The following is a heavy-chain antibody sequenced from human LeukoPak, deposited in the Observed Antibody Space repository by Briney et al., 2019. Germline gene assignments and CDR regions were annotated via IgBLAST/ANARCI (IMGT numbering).Heavy chain of an antibody. D-gene: IGHD6-6*01. CDR3: ARDYSSIAASLGFDP. V-gene: IGHV1-2*02. CDR1: GYTFTGYY. Sequence: GASVKVSCKASGYTFTGYYMHWVRQAPGQGLEWMGWINPNSGGTNYAQKFQGRVPMTRDTSISTAYMVLSRLRSDDTAVYYCARDYSSIAASLGFDPWGQGTLVTVSS. J-gene: IGHJ5*02. CDR2: INPNSGGT.